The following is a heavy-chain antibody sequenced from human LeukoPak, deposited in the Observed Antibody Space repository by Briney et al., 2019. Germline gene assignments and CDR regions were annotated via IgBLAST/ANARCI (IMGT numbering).Heavy chain of an antibody. J-gene: IGHJ3*02. D-gene: IGHD1-26*01. CDR2: INPNSGGT. CDR3: ARDLLWGWELHDAFDI. V-gene: IGHV1-2*02. CDR1: GYTFTGYY. Sequence: ASVKVSCKASGYTFTGYYMHWVRQAPGQGLEWMGWINPNSGGTNYAQKFQGRVTMTRDTSISTAYMELSRLRFDDTAVYYCARDLLWGWELHDAFDIWGQGTMVTVSS.